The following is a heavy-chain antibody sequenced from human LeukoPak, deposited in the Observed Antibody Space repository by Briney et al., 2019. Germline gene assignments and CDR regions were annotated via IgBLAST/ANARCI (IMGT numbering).Heavy chain of an antibody. CDR3: ARHRGCTSGTCKNWFDP. J-gene: IGHJ5*02. D-gene: IGHD2-8*01. V-gene: IGHV4-59*08. CDR1: GGSISDSY. Sequence: SETLSLTCTVSGGSISDSYWSCIRQPPGKGLEWIAYIHYSGSVNYNPSLKSRVTISIDTSKNQFSLKLNSVTAADTAVYYCARHRGCTSGTCKNWFDPWGQGTLVTVSS. CDR2: IHYSGSV.